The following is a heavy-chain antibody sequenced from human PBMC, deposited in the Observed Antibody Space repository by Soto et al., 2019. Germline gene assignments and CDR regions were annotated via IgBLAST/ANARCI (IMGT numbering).Heavy chain of an antibody. V-gene: IGHV4-31*03. D-gene: IGHD3-10*01. CDR3: ASSLIRGVIGYYFDY. Sequence: SETLSLTCTVSGGSISSGGYYWSWIRQHPGKGLEWIGYIYYSGSTYYNPSLKSRVTISVDTSKNQFSLKLSSVTAADTAVYYCASSLIRGVIGYYFDYWGQGTLVTVSS. J-gene: IGHJ4*02. CDR1: GGSISSGGYY. CDR2: IYYSGST.